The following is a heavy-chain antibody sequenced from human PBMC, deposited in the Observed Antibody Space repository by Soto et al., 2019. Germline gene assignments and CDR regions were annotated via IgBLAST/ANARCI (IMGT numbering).Heavy chain of an antibody. CDR2: NGDSGSST. CDR3: AKDRSGSFYCAGGGNCYSDY. V-gene: IGHV3-23*01. J-gene: IGHJ4*02. D-gene: IGHD2-15*01. CDR1: GFTFSSYA. Sequence: EVQLLESGGGLVQPGGSLTLSCAASGFTFSSYAMSWVRHAAGKWLEWVSGNGDSGSSTYYTGSVKGRVTISRDNYKKTLWLPMNNIRAEDAAVYYCAKDRSGSFYCAGGGNCYSDYWGQGTLVTLSS.